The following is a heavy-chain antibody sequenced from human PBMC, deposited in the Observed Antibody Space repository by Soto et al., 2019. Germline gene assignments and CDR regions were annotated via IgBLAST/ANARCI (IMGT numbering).Heavy chain of an antibody. V-gene: IGHV5-10-1*01. CDR2: IDPRDSYT. D-gene: IGHD3-22*01. Sequence: PGEPLKISCKGSGYTFANYWINWLRQMPGKGLEWMGRIDPRDSYTNYSPSFQGHVTISADKSLNTAFLQWSTLKASDTAMYYCARRRETIFGVITTFDYWGQGTPVTVSS. CDR1: GYTFANYW. CDR3: ARRRETIFGVITTFDY. J-gene: IGHJ4*02.